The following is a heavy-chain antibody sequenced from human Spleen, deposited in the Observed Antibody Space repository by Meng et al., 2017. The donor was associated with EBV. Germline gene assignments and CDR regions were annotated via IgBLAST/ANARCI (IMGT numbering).Heavy chain of an antibody. D-gene: IGHD4-11*01. CDR2: IIPIFGTT. V-gene: IGHV1-69*01. Sequence: QGSLGQSGAEVKKPGSSLKVSRKGSGDTFSRYAISWVQQAPGQWLEWMGRIIPIFGTTNYAQKFQGRVTITADESTSTAYMELSSLRSEDTAVYYCARSGDYSNYISPKYYFDYWGQGTLVTVSS. CDR1: GDTFSRYA. J-gene: IGHJ4*02. CDR3: ARSGDYSNYISPKYYFDY.